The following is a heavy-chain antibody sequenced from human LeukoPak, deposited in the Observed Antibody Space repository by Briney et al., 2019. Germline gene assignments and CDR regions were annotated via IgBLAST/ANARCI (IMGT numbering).Heavy chain of an antibody. CDR3: ARGFRAGSGNYFDY. V-gene: IGHV4-34*01. CDR2: INHSGST. Sequence: SETLSLICAVYGGSFSGYYWSWIRQPPGKGLEWIGEINHSGSTNYNPSLKSRVTISVDTSKNQFSLKLSSVTAADTAVYYCARGFRAGSGNYFDYWGQGTLVTVSS. D-gene: IGHD2-15*01. J-gene: IGHJ4*02. CDR1: GGSFSGYY.